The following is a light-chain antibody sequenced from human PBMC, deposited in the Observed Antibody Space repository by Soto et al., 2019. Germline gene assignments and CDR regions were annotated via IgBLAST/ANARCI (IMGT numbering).Light chain of an antibody. CDR2: GAS. J-gene: IGKJ1*01. CDR3: QQYNKWPQT. Sequence: EMVMTQSPAILSVSPGESATLSCRASQSVSIDLAWYQQKPGQAPRLLIYGASTRATDIPPSFTGSGSGTEFTLTISSLQSEDIAVYYCQQYNKWPQTFGQGTKVDIK. CDR1: QSVSID. V-gene: IGKV3-15*01.